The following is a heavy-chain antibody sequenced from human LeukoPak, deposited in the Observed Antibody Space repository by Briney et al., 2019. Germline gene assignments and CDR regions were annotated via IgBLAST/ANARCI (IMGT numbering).Heavy chain of an antibody. CDR2: IYYSGST. D-gene: IGHD3-10*01. CDR1: GGSISSYY. Sequence: SETLSLTCTVSGGSISSYYWSWIRQPPGKGLEWLGYIYYSGSTNYNPSLKSRVTISVGTSKNQFSLKLSSVTAADTAVYYCARGPGSATKEAFDPWGQGTLVTVSS. CDR3: ARGPGSATKEAFDP. V-gene: IGHV4-59*01. J-gene: IGHJ5*02.